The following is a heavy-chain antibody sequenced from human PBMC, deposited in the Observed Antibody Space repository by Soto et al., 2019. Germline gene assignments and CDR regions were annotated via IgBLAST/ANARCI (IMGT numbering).Heavy chain of an antibody. J-gene: IGHJ4*02. Sequence: EVQLVESGGSLGLSGGSLTLSCAASGFNFSPYSMNWVRQAPGKGLEWVSYITGSSGTIHYADSVKVRFTISRDNAKNSVYLQMNSLREEDTAVYYCTTSNWHLDHWGQGTLVTVSS. CDR3: TTSNWHLDH. CDR1: GFNFSPYS. V-gene: IGHV3-48*02. CDR2: ITGSSGTI.